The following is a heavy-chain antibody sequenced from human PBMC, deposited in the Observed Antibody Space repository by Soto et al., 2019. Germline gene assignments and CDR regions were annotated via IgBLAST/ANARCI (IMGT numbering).Heavy chain of an antibody. CDR1: GYTFTSYG. J-gene: IGHJ3*02. Sequence: QVQLVQSGAEVKKPGASVKVSCKASGYTFTSYGISWVRQAPGQGLEWMGGIIPIFGTANYAQKFQGRVTITADESTSTAYMELSSLRSEDTAVYYCARCEGPRVAFDIWGQGTMVTVSS. CDR2: IIPIFGTA. V-gene: IGHV1-69*13. CDR3: ARCEGPRVAFDI.